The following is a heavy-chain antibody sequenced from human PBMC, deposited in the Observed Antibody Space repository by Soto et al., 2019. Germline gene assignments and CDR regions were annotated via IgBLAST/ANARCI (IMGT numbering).Heavy chain of an antibody. CDR1: GFSLSTSGVG. CDR3: AHQTLSHIAAAFVY. J-gene: IGHJ4*02. V-gene: IGHV2-5*02. D-gene: IGHD6-13*01. CDR2: IYWDDDK. Sequence: SGPTLVNPTQTLTLTCTFSGFSLSTSGVGVGWIRQPPGKALEWLALIYWDDDKRYSPSLRSRLTITKDTSKNQVVLTMTNMEPVDTATYYCAHQTLSHIAAAFVYWGQGTLVTVSS.